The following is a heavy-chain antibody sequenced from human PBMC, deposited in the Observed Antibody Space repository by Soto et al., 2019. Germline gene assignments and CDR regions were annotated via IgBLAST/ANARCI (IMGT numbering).Heavy chain of an antibody. J-gene: IGHJ5*02. CDR1: GGSLSSYY. Sequence: PSETLSLTCTVSGGSLSSYYWTWIRQPPGKGLEWIGYVYYSGNTNYNPSLKSRVILSIDTPKKQFSLELSSVTAADTAVYYCATSYDAKTFPFDVWGLGTLVTVSS. CDR2: VYYSGNT. D-gene: IGHD3-3*01. V-gene: IGHV4-59*01. CDR3: ATSYDAKTFPFDV.